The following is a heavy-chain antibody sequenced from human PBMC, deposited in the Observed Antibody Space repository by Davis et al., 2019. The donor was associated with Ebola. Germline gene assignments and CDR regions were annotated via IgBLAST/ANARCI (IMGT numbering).Heavy chain of an antibody. Sequence: GGSLRLSCDGSGFTFSDYWMSWVRQAPGKGLEWVANIKQDGSEKYYVGSVKGRFTISRDNSKNTLYLQMNSLRAEDTAVYYCAKDPNTVTPGYWGQGTLVTVSS. CDR1: GFTFSDYW. J-gene: IGHJ4*02. V-gene: IGHV3-7*01. CDR3: AKDPNTVTPGY. D-gene: IGHD4-17*01. CDR2: IKQDGSEK.